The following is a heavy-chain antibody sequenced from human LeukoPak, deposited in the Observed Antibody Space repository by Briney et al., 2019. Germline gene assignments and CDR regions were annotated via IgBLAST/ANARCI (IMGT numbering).Heavy chain of an antibody. CDR1: GFSFSDYY. J-gene: IGHJ6*03. V-gene: IGHV3-11*04. CDR3: GRDGCSSTSCYYYYMDV. D-gene: IGHD2-2*01. Sequence: SLRLSWSSFGFSFSDYYMSSLRQPPRKGLEWVSFISSGGSTICYVESLKGRFTISRDNAKNSLYLQMHSLRAEDTAVYYCGRDGCSSTSCYYYYMDVWGKGTTVTVSS. CDR2: ISSGGSTI.